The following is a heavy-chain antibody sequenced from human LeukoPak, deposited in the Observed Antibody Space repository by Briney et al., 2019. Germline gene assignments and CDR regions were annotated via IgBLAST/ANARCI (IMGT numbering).Heavy chain of an antibody. D-gene: IGHD6-13*01. CDR1: GYTFTSYG. Sequence: ASVKVSCKASGYTFTSYGISWVRQAPGQGLEWMGWISAYNGNTNYAQELQGRVTMTTDTSTSTAYMELRSLRSDDTAVYYCARAGITAAGLNYYYYYMDVWGKGTTVTVSS. CDR3: ARAGITAAGLNYYYYYMDV. CDR2: ISAYNGNT. V-gene: IGHV1-18*01. J-gene: IGHJ6*03.